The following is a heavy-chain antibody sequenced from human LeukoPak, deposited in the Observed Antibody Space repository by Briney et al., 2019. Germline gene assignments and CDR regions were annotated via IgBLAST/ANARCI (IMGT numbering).Heavy chain of an antibody. V-gene: IGHV4-30-4*01. D-gene: IGHD6-19*01. CDR3: ARDRNVGQSLKYGMDV. J-gene: IGHJ6*02. Sequence: SETLSLICTVSGGSISSGDYYWSWIRQPPGKGLEWIGYIYYSGSTYYNPSLKSRVTISVDTSKNQFSLKLSSVTAADTAVYYCARDRNVGQSLKYGMDVWGQGTTVTVSS. CDR2: IYYSGST. CDR1: GGSISSGDYY.